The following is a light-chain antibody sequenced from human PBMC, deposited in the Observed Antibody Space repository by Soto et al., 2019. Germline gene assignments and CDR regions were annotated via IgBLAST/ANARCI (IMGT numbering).Light chain of an antibody. CDR2: GAS. J-gene: IGKJ1*01. CDR3: QQYGNSPRS. CDR1: QSVSSNY. V-gene: IGKV3-20*01. Sequence: EIVLTQSPGTLSLSPGERATLSCRASQSVSSNYLAWYQQTPGQAPRLLIYGASSRVTGIPDRFSGSGSGTDFTLTISKLEPEDFSVYYCQQYGNSPRSFGQGTKVDIK.